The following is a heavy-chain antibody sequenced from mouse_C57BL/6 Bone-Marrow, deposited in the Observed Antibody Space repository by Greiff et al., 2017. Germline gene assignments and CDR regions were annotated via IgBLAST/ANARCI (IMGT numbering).Heavy chain of an antibody. V-gene: IGHV1-69*01. CDR3: ARGRGNYGFDY. J-gene: IGHJ2*01. CDR2: IDPSDSYT. Sequence: VQLQQPGAELVMPGASVKLSCKASGYTFTSYWMHWVKQRPGQGLEWIGEIDPSDSYTNYNQKFKGKSTLTVDKSSSTAYMQLSSLTSEDSAVYYCARGRGNYGFDYWCQGTTLTVSS. CDR1: GYTFTSYW. D-gene: IGHD2-1*01.